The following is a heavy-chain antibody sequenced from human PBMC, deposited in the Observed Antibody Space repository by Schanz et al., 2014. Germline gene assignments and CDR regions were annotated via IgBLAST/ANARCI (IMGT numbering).Heavy chain of an antibody. CDR2: INPSGGST. Sequence: QVQLLQSGAEVKKPGASMKVSCKASGYTFTTYYMLWVRQAPGQGLEWMGIINPSGGSTRYGQKFQGRITMTTDTSTSTMYLELSSLSSDDTAEYYCGRGFSRSYIDFWGQGTLINVSS. J-gene: IGHJ4*02. CDR3: GRGFSRSYIDF. CDR1: GYTFTTYY. D-gene: IGHD6-6*01. V-gene: IGHV1-46*03.